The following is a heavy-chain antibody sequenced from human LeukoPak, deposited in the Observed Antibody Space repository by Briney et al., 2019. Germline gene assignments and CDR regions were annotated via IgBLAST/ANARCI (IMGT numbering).Heavy chain of an antibody. CDR3: ARGGGYPMIFGVVIIQDYYYYGMDV. CDR2: MNPNSGNT. J-gene: IGHJ6*02. D-gene: IGHD3/OR15-3a*01. V-gene: IGHV1-8*01. CDR1: GYTFTSYD. Sequence: ASVTVSCKASGYTFTSYDINWERQATGQGLEWMGWMNPNSGNTSYAQKFQGRVTMTRNTSISPAYMELSSLRSDDTAVYCCARGGGYPMIFGVVIIQDYYYYGMDVWGQGATVSDSS.